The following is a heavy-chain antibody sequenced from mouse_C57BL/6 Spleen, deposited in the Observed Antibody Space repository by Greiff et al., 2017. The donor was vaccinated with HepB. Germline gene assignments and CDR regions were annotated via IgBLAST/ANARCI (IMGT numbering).Heavy chain of an antibody. Sequence: DVQLQESGPGLVKPSQSLSLTCSVTGYSITSGYYWNWIRQFPGNKLEWMGYISYDGSNNYNPSLKNRISITRDTSKNQFFLKLNSVTTEDTATYYCASSSYYYGSSYFDYWGQGTTLTVSS. CDR3: ASSSYYYGSSYFDY. CDR2: ISYDGSN. CDR1: GYSITSGYY. V-gene: IGHV3-6*01. D-gene: IGHD1-1*01. J-gene: IGHJ2*01.